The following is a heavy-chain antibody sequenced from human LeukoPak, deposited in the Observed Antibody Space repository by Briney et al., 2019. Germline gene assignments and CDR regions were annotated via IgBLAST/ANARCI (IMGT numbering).Heavy chain of an antibody. Sequence: SVKVSCKASGGTFSGYAISWVRQAPGQGLEWMGRIIPILGIANYAQKFQGRVTITADKSTSTAYMELSSLRSEDTAVYYCASSPRGATEFDYWGQGTLVTVSS. CDR2: IIPILGIA. J-gene: IGHJ4*02. CDR3: ASSPRGATEFDY. CDR1: GGTFSGYA. V-gene: IGHV1-69*04. D-gene: IGHD3-16*01.